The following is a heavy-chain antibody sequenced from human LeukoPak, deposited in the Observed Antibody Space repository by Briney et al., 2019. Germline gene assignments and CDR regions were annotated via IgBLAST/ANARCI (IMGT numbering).Heavy chain of an antibody. Sequence: SETLSLTCAVYGGSFSGYYWSWIRQPPGKGLEWIGETNHSGSTNYNPSLRSRVTISVGTSKNQFSLKLSSVTAADTAVYYCATRDCSGGSCYCNYWGQGTLVTVSS. J-gene: IGHJ4*02. V-gene: IGHV4-34*01. CDR2: TNHSGST. D-gene: IGHD2-15*01. CDR1: GGSFSGYY. CDR3: ATRDCSGGSCYCNY.